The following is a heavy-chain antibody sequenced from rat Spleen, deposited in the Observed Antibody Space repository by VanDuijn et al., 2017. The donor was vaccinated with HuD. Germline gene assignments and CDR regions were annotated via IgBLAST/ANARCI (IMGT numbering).Heavy chain of an antibody. CDR2: IQNGGST. Sequence: QVQLKESGPGLVQPSQTLSLTCTVSGFSLISYAVNWVRQPPGKGLEWMGRIQNGGSTDYNSALKSRLSISRDTSKSQVFLKMNSLQTDDTGTYYCSRDWDYGGYSELRYWGQGVMVTVSS. V-gene: IGHV2S1*01. CDR1: GFSLISYA. CDR3: SRDWDYGGYSELRY. J-gene: IGHJ2*01. D-gene: IGHD1-11*01.